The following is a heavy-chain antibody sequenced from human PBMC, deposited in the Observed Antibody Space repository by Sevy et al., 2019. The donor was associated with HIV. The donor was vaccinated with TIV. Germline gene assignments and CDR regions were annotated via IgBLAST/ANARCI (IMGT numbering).Heavy chain of an antibody. CDR2: IKSKSDGGTV. CDR1: GFTFSDAW. V-gene: IGHV3-15*01. Sequence: GGSLRLSCAASGFTFSDAWMGWVRQAAGKGLECVGRIKSKSDGGTVEHAAPVKGRFTISRDDSKDTPYLQMNSLKTEDTAVYFCITDPRITTTGTGGFDPWGQGTLVTVSS. CDR3: ITDPRITTTGTGGFDP. D-gene: IGHD6-13*01. J-gene: IGHJ5*02.